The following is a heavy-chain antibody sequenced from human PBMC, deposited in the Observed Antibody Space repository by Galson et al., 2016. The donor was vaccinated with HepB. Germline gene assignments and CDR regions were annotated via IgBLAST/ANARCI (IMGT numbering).Heavy chain of an antibody. Sequence: QSGAEVKKPGESLKISCKVSGNSFSNSYWTGWVRQKPGKGLEWMGIIHPGEYDTRYSPSFQGQVTTSAAKSINTAYLQWSSLKASDTAMYYCARRDYSGSGIDDSWGQGTLVTVSS. J-gene: IGHJ4*02. CDR2: IHPGEYDT. CDR1: GNSFSNSYW. CDR3: ARRDYSGSGIDDS. V-gene: IGHV5-51*01. D-gene: IGHD3-10*01.